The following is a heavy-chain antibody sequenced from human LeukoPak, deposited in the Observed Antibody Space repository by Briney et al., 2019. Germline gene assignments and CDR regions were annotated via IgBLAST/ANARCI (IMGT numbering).Heavy chain of an antibody. J-gene: IGHJ4*02. CDR2: IDSGGNT. CDR3: ARVAFRSSSYISGIDY. D-gene: IGHD1-14*01. V-gene: IGHV3-53*01. Sequence: LGGSLRLSCAASGFTVSSNYMSWVRQAPGKGLEWVSLIDSGGNTYYGHSVRGRFTISRDNSKNTLYLQMNSLRAEDTAVYYCARVAFRSSSYISGIDYWGQGNLVTVSS. CDR1: GFTVSSNY.